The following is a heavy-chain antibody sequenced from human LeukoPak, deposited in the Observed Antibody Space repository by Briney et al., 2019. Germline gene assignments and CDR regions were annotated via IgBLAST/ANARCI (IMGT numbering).Heavy chain of an antibody. Sequence: GGSLRLSCAASGFTFSSYSMNWVRQAPGKGLEWVSSISGSSNYIYYADSLKGRFTISRDNAENSLYLQMNSLRAEDTAVYYCARGLSAAAPLVAFNIWGQGTMVTVSS. J-gene: IGHJ3*02. D-gene: IGHD6-13*01. V-gene: IGHV3-21*01. CDR2: ISGSSNYI. CDR1: GFTFSSYS. CDR3: ARGLSAAAPLVAFNI.